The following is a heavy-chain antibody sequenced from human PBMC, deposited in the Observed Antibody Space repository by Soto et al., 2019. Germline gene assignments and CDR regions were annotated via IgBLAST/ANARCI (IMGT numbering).Heavy chain of an antibody. CDR2: IYYSGST. CDR1: GGSISSGEYY. CDR3: ARDRPQSIAARPGYFDY. Sequence: PSETLSLTCTVSGGSISSGEYYWSWIRQPPGKGLEWIGYIYYSGSTYYNPSLKSRVTISVDTSKNQFSLKLSSVTAADTAVYYCARDRPQSIAARPGYFDYWGQGTLVTVSS. D-gene: IGHD6-6*01. J-gene: IGHJ4*02. V-gene: IGHV4-30-4*01.